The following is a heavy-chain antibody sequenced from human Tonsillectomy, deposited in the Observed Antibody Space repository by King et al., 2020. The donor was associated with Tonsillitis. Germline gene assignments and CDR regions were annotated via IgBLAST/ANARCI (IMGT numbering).Heavy chain of an antibody. V-gene: IGHV3-48*03. CDR2: ISGSGGTI. CDR3: ARDRYYGSGLFSY. D-gene: IGHD3-10*01. Sequence: VQLVESGGGLVQPGGSLRLSCAASGFTFSSYEMNWVRQAPGKGLEWVSYISGSGGTIYYADSVKGRFTISRDNAKNSLYLQMNSLRAEDTAVYYCARDRYYGSGLFSYWGQGTLVTVSS. J-gene: IGHJ4*02. CDR1: GFTFSSYE.